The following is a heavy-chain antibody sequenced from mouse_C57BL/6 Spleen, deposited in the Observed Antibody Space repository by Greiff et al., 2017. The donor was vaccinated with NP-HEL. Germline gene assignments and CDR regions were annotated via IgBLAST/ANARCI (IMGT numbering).Heavy chain of an antibody. D-gene: IGHD3-3*01. J-gene: IGHJ2*01. CDR1: GFTFSSYG. V-gene: IGHV5-6*01. CDR2: ISSGGSYT. Sequence: EVMLVESGGDLVKPGGSLKLSCAASGFTFSSYGMSWVRQTPDKRLEWVATISSGGSYTYYPDSVKGRFTISRDNAKNTLYLQMSSLKSEDTAMYYCARHGDWDYWGQGTTLTVSS. CDR3: ARHGDWDY.